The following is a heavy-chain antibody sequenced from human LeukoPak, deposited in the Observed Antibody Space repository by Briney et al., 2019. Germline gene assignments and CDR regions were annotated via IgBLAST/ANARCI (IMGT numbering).Heavy chain of an antibody. V-gene: IGHV3-30*04. CDR1: GFPFSNYA. CDR3: ARDPQDQVVYHFDY. D-gene: IGHD2-2*02. Sequence: GGSLSLSCAASGFPFSNYAMHWVRQAPGKGLEWVAVIFNDGSNKYYADSLKGRFTISRDNSKNTLYLQMNSLRAEDTAVYFCARDPQDQVVYHFDYWGQGTLVTVSS. J-gene: IGHJ4*02. CDR2: IFNDGSNK.